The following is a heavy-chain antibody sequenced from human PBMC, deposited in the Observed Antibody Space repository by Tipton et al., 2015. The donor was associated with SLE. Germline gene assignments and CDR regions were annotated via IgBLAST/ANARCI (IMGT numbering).Heavy chain of an antibody. J-gene: IGHJ5*02. V-gene: IGHV4-4*07. Sequence: LRLSCTVSGESVRSYFWSWIRQPAGKGLEWIGRIYPSGSANYNPSLKSRVTMSVDTSKNVFSLKLTSVTAADTAVYYCARGPTTGGSYPWGQGTLVTVSS. D-gene: IGHD1-26*01. CDR3: ARGPTTGGSYP. CDR1: GESVRSYF. CDR2: IYPSGSA.